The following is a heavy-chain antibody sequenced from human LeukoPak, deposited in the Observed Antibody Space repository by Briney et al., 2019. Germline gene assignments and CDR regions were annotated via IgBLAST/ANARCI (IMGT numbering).Heavy chain of an antibody. V-gene: IGHV4-31*03. D-gene: IGHD2-2*01. J-gene: IGHJ5*02. CDR3: ARQQGYCSSTSCLNWFDP. CDR2: IYYSGST. Sequence: SETLSLTCTVSGGSITSGAYYWSWIRQHPGKGLEWIGYIYYSGSTYYNPSLKSRVTISVDTSKNQFSLKLSSVTAADTAVYYCARQQGYCSSTSCLNWFDPWGQGTLVTVSS. CDR1: GGSITSGAYY.